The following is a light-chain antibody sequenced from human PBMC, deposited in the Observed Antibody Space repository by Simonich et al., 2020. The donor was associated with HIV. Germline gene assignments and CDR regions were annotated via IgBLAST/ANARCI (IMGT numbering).Light chain of an antibody. V-gene: IGKV3-15*01. CDR2: GAS. Sequence: EIVMMQSQATLSVSPGERPTLSCRASQSVSSNLAWYQQKPGQAPRLLIYGASTRATGIPARFSGSGSGTEFTLTITSMQAEDFAVYYCQQYNNWPLFFGQGTKVEIK. J-gene: IGKJ2*01. CDR3: QQYNNWPLF. CDR1: QSVSSN.